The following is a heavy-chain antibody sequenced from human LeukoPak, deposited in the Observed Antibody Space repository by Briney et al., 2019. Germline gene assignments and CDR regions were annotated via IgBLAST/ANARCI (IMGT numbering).Heavy chain of an antibody. CDR3: ARGSVLRYFDWLSPEYYFDY. Sequence: GASVKVSCKASGYTFTSYGISWVRQAPGQGLEWMGWISAYNGNTNYAQKLQGRVTMTTDTSTSTAYMELRSLRSDDTAVYYCARGSVLRYFDWLSPEYYFDYWGQGTLVTVSS. D-gene: IGHD3-9*01. CDR2: ISAYNGNT. V-gene: IGHV1-18*01. CDR1: GYTFTSYG. J-gene: IGHJ4*02.